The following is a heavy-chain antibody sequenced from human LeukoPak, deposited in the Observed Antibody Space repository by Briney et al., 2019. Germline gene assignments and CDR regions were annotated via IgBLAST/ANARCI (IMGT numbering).Heavy chain of an antibody. J-gene: IGHJ4*02. CDR2: INHSGST. V-gene: IGHV4-34*01. D-gene: IGHD6-19*01. Sequence: PSETLSLTCAVYGGSFSGSYWSWIRQPPGKGLEWIGEINHSGSTNYNPSLKSRVTISVDTSKNQFSLKLSSVTAADTAVYYCARGLFPRRGKYSSGCGYWGQGTLVTVSS. CDR1: GGSFSGSY. CDR3: ARGLFPRRGKYSSGCGY.